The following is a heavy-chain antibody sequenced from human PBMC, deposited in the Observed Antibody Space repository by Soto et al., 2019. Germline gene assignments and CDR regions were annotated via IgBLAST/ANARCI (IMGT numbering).Heavy chain of an antibody. Sequence: GSGPTLVNPTQTLTLTCTFSGFSLRNSGMRVSWIRQPPGKALEWLARIDWDDDTYYSTSLRTRLTISKDTPKKRVVLTMTNMDPADTATYYCAKTGTDGSWFAPWGQGTLVTVYS. V-gene: IGHV2-70*04. CDR1: GFSLRNSGMR. CDR2: IDWDDDT. D-gene: IGHD1-1*01. CDR3: AKTGTDGSWFAP. J-gene: IGHJ5*02.